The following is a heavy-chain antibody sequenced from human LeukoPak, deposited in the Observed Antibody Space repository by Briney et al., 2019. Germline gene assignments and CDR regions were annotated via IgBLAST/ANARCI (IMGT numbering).Heavy chain of an antibody. J-gene: IGHJ6*01. Sequence: PSETLSLTCTVSGGSISSSSYYWGWIRQPPGKGLEWIGSIYYSGSTYYNPSLKSRVTISVDTSKNQFSLKLSSVTAADTAVYYCARDKIVVVVAATSRQAERYYYYGMDVWGEGATVTVSS. CDR1: GGSISSSSYY. V-gene: IGHV4-39*02. D-gene: IGHD2-15*01. CDR2: IYYSGST. CDR3: ARDKIVVVVAATSRQAERYYYYGMDV.